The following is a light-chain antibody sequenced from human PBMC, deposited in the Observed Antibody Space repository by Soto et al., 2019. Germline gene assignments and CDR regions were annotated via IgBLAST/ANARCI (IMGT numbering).Light chain of an antibody. V-gene: IGLV3-25*02. J-gene: IGLJ1*01. CDR3: QSADSTGTYV. CDR2: KDN. CDR1: ALAKSF. Sequence: SHDLTQPPSVSVSPGQTARITCSGDALAKSFVYWFQQKPGQAPGLLINKDNERPSGIPERFSGSKSGRQVTLTISGVQAEDEADYYCQSADSTGTYVFGTGTKVTVL.